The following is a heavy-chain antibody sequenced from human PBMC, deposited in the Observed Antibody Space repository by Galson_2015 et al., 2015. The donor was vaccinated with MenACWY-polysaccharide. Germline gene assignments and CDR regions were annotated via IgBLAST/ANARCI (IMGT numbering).Heavy chain of an antibody. J-gene: IGHJ4*02. CDR3: AKNTQAAY. D-gene: IGHD2-15*01. Sequence: SLRLSCAASGFTFSTHWMHWVRQAPGKGLEWLSRINSDGSTTNYADSVKGRFTISRDNAKNTLFLQMNSLSVEDTAVYYCAKNTQAAYWGQGTLVTVSS. V-gene: IGHV3-74*01. CDR1: GFTFSTHW. CDR2: INSDGSTT.